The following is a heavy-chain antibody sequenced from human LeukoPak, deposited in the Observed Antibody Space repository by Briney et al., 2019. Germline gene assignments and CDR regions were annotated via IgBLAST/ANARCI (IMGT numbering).Heavy chain of an antibody. CDR1: GYTFTSYG. Sequence: ASVKVSCKASGYTFTSYGISWVRQAPGQGLEWMGWTSAYNGNTNYAQKLQGRVTMTTDTSTSTAYMELRSLRSDDTAVYYCAREGYSSSWPGKDYYYYYYMDVWGKGTTVTVSS. CDR2: TSAYNGNT. J-gene: IGHJ6*03. D-gene: IGHD6-13*01. CDR3: AREGYSSSWPGKDYYYYYYMDV. V-gene: IGHV1-18*01.